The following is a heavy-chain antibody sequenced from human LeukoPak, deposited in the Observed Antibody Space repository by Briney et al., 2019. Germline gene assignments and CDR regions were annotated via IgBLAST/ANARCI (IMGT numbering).Heavy chain of an antibody. Sequence: SGTLSLTCAVSGGSISSSNWWSWVRQPPGKGLEWIGEIYHSGSTNYNPSLKSRVTISVDKSKNQFSLKLSSVTAADTAVYYCARVYYSSSYDYWYFDLWGRGTLVTVSS. CDR2: IYHSGST. J-gene: IGHJ2*01. CDR3: ARVYYSSSYDYWYFDL. V-gene: IGHV4-4*02. D-gene: IGHD6-13*01. CDR1: GGSISSSNW.